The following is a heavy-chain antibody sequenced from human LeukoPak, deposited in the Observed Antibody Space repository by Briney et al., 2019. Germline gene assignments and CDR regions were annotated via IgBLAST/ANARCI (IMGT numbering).Heavy chain of an antibody. V-gene: IGHV1-24*01. CDR3: ATLPAGLVYQGFEY. Sequence: GASVKVSCKVSGYTLTELSMHWVRQAPGKGLEWMGGFDPEDGETIYALKFQGRVTMTEDTSTDTAYMELSSLRSEDTAVYYCATLPAGLVYQGFEYWGQGTLVTVSS. CDR1: GYTLTELS. D-gene: IGHD6-13*01. CDR2: FDPEDGET. J-gene: IGHJ4*02.